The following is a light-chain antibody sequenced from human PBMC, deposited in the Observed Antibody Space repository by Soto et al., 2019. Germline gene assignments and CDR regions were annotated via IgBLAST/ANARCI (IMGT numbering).Light chain of an antibody. CDR2: DVS. CDR1: SSDVGGYNY. CDR3: YSYTSSSTYV. V-gene: IGLV2-14*03. J-gene: IGLJ1*01. Sequence: QSVLTQPASVSGSPGQSITISCTGTSSDVGGYNYVSRYQQHPAKAPKVMIYDVSNRPSGVSNRFSGSKSGNTASLTISGLQAEDEADYYCYSYTSSSTYVFGTGTKLTVL.